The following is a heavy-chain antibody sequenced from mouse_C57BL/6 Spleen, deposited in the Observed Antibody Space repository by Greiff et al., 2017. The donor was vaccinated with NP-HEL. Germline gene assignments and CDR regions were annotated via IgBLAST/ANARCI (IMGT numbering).Heavy chain of an antibody. V-gene: IGHV14-4*01. CDR2: IDPENGDT. CDR1: GFNIKDDY. J-gene: IGHJ2*01. D-gene: IGHD2-5*01. Sequence: VQLQQSGAELVRPGASVKLSCTASGFNIKDDYMHWVKQRPEQGLEWIGWIDPENGDTEYASKFQGKATITADTSSNTAYLQLSSLTSEDTTVYYCTSIYSNYDYWGQGTTLTVSS. CDR3: TSIYSNYDY.